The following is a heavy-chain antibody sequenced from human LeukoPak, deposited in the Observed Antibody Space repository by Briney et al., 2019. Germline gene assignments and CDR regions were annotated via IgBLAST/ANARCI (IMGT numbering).Heavy chain of an antibody. D-gene: IGHD6-13*01. J-gene: IGHJ6*02. Sequence: GGSLRLSCAASGFTFSSYSMNWVRQAPGKGLEWVSYISSSSSTIYYADSVKGRFTISRDNAKNSLYLQMNSLRDEDTAVYYCARDGLQLEYYYYYYGMDVWGQGTTVTVSS. V-gene: IGHV3-48*02. CDR1: GFTFSSYS. CDR2: ISSSSSTI. CDR3: ARDGLQLEYYYYYYGMDV.